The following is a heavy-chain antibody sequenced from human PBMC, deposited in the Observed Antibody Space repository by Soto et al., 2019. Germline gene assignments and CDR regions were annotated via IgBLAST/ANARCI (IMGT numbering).Heavy chain of an antibody. D-gene: IGHD1-1*01. V-gene: IGHV3-48*02. CDR3: ARRGSLEAEDY. CDR2: ISTSTSNT. Sequence: EVQLVESGGGLVQPGGSLRLSCAASGFTFSSYSMNWVRQAPGKGLEWVSYISTSTSNTLYADSVKGRFTISRDNAKNSLYLQMNSLKDDDTAVYYCARRGSLEAEDYWGQGTLVTVSS. J-gene: IGHJ4*02. CDR1: GFTFSSYS.